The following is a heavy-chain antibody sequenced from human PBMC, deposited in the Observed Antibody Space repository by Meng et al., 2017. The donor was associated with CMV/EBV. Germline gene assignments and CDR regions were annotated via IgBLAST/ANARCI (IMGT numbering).Heavy chain of an antibody. D-gene: IGHD3-22*01. CDR2: IYHSGST. V-gene: IGHV4-38-2*02. CDR1: GYSISSGYY. J-gene: IGHJ5*02. CDR3: ARVGVGYYSAFDP. Sequence: SETLSLTCTVSGYSISSGYYWGWIRQPPGKGLEWIGSIYHSGSTYYNPSLKSRVTISVDTSKNQFSLKLSSVTAADTAVYYCARVGVGYYSAFDPWGQGTLVTVSS.